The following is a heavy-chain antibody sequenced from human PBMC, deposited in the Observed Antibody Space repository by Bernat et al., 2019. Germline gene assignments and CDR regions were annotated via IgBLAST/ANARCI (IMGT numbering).Heavy chain of an antibody. Sequence: QVQLVESGGGVVQPGRSLRLSCAASGFTFISYGIHWVRQAPGKGLEWVAVIWYDGSNKYYADSVKGRFTISRDNSKNTLYLQMNSLRAEDTGVYYCAREEVVVEAAESGWFDPWGQGTLVTVSS. CDR1: GFTFISYG. CDR2: IWYDGSNK. V-gene: IGHV3-33*01. J-gene: IGHJ5*02. CDR3: AREEVVVEAAESGWFDP. D-gene: IGHD2-2*01.